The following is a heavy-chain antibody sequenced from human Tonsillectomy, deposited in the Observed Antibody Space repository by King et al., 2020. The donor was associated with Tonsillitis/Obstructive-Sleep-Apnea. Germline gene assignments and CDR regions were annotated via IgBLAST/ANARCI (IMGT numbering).Heavy chain of an antibody. V-gene: IGHV1-46*01. J-gene: IGHJ4*02. Sequence: VQLVESGADVKKPGASVKVSCKASGYTFTSYYMHWVRQAPGQGLEWMGRINPSGGSTTYEQKFQGRVTMTRDPSTCTVYMELSSLRSEDTAVYYFARDWGGYCSSTGCFSSQDYWGQGTLVTVSS. D-gene: IGHD2-2*01. CDR2: INPSGGST. CDR3: ARDWGGYCSSTGCFSSQDY. CDR1: GYTFTSYY.